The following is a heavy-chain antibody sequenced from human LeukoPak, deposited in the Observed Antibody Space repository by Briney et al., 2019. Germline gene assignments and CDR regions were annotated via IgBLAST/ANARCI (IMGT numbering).Heavy chain of an antibody. V-gene: IGHV4-34*01. CDR3: ARGIKQWLVRNAFDI. J-gene: IGHJ3*02. CDR1: GGSFSGYY. Sequence: SETLPLTCAVYGGSFSGYYWSWIRQPPGKGLEWIGEINHSGSTNYNPSLKSRVTISVDTCKNQFSLKLSSVTAADTAVYYCARGIKQWLVRNAFDIWGQGTMVTVSS. CDR2: INHSGST. D-gene: IGHD6-19*01.